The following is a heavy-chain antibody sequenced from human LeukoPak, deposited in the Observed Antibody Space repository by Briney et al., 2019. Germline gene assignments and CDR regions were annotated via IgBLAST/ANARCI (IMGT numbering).Heavy chain of an antibody. D-gene: IGHD6-19*01. CDR1: GGSISSSSYY. Sequence: SETLSLTCTVSGGSISSSSYYWGWIRQPPGKGLEWIGSIYYSGTTYYNPSLKSRVTISLDTSKNQFSLKVSSVTAADTAVYFCATSITVTVNAFDIWGQGTMVTVSS. J-gene: IGHJ3*02. V-gene: IGHV4-39*07. CDR3: ATSITVTVNAFDI. CDR2: IYYSGTT.